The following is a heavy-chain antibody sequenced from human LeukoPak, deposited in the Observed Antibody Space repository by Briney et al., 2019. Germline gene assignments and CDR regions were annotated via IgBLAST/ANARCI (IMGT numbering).Heavy chain of an antibody. CDR3: AKVGSGWYGVDY. CDR1: GFTFNDYA. D-gene: IGHD6-19*01. Sequence: QPGRSLRLSCAASGFTFNDYAMHWVRQAPGKGLEWVSGISWNSGAIGYAVSVKGRFTISRDNSNNTLYLQMNSLSTEDTAVYYCAKVGSGWYGVDYWGQGTLVTVSS. V-gene: IGHV3-9*01. CDR2: ISWNSGAI. J-gene: IGHJ4*02.